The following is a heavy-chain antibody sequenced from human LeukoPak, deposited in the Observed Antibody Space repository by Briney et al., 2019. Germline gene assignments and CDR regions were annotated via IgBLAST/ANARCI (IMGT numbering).Heavy chain of an antibody. D-gene: IGHD3-10*01. CDR3: ARDHLGELFDY. CDR1: GFTFSSYA. CDR2: ISYDGSNK. J-gene: IGHJ4*02. Sequence: GRSLRLSCAASGFTFSSYAMHWVRQAPGKGLEWVAVISYDGSNKYYADSVKGRFTISRDNSKNTLYLQMNSLRAEDTAVYYCARDHLGELFDYWGQGTLVTASS. V-gene: IGHV3-30-3*01.